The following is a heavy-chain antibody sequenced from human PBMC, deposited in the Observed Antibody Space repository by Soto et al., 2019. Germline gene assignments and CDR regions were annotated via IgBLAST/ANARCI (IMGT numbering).Heavy chain of an antibody. V-gene: IGHV4-59*08. D-gene: IGHD2-15*01. CDR2: IYYSGST. Sequence: PSETLSLTCTVSGGSIGSYYWSWIRQPPGKGLEWIGYIYYSGSTNYNPSLKSRVTISVDTSKNQFSLKLSSVTAADTAVYYCARHGGLAYYFDYWGQGTLVTVSS. J-gene: IGHJ4*02. CDR1: GGSIGSYY. CDR3: ARHGGLAYYFDY.